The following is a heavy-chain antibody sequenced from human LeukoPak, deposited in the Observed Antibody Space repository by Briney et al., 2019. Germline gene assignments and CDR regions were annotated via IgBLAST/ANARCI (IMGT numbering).Heavy chain of an antibody. Sequence: PSETLSLTCTVSGDSISSSSYYWGWIRQPPGKGLEWIGSIYYSGSTYYNPSLKSRVTISVDTSKNQFSLKLSSVTAADTAVYYCARGFLYNPPRGGSSSWTLFDYWGQGTLVTVSS. CDR3: ARGFLYNPPRGGSSSWTLFDY. D-gene: IGHD6-13*01. CDR2: IYYSGST. V-gene: IGHV4-39*01. CDR1: GDSISSSSYY. J-gene: IGHJ4*02.